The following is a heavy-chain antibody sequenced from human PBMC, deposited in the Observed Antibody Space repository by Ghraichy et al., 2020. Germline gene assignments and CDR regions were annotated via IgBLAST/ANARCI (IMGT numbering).Heavy chain of an antibody. CDR2: IYSGGST. CDR3: ARAIKPYYFDY. Sequence: GGSLRLSCAASGFTVSSNYMSWVRQAPGKGLEWVSLIYSGGSTYYADSVKGRFTISRDNSKNTMYLQMNSLRAEDTAVYYCARAIKPYYFDYWGQGTLVTVSS. CDR1: GFTVSSNY. J-gene: IGHJ4*02. D-gene: IGHD3-3*01. V-gene: IGHV3-53*01.